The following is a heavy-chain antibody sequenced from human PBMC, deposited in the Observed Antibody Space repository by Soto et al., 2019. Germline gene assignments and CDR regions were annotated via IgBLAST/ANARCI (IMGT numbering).Heavy chain of an antibody. V-gene: IGHV1-69*06. CDR3: ARGDIDY. Sequence: QVQLVQSGAEVKKPGSSVKVSCKVSGDTFSTYSISWVRQAPGQGLEWLGGIIPILGTPSYAQRFQDRVTITADKSTSTAYMEVSSLRSEDTAVYYCARGDIDYWGQGTLVIVSS. J-gene: IGHJ4*02. CDR2: IIPILGTP. CDR1: GDTFSTYS.